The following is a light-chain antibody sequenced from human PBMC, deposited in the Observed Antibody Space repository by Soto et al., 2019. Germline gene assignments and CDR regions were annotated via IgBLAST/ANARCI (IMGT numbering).Light chain of an antibody. J-gene: IGKJ1*01. CDR2: DAS. CDR1: QSISSW. V-gene: IGKV1-5*01. CDR3: LQDNSYPWT. Sequence: DIQMTQSPSTLSASVGDRVTITCRASQSISSWLAWYQQKPGKAPKLLIYDASSLESGVPSRFSGSGSGTEFTLTISSLQPEDFATYYCLQDNSYPWTFGQGTKVDIK.